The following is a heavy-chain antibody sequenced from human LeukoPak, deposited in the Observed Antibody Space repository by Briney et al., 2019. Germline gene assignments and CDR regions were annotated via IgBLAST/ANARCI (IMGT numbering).Heavy chain of an antibody. D-gene: IGHD2-15*01. CDR1: GGSISSGGYY. Sequence: SETLSLTCTVSGGSISSGGYYWSWIRQHPGKGLEWIGYIYYSGSTCYNPSLKSRVTISVDTSKNQFSLKLSSVTAADTAVYYCASYCSGGSCRIDYWGQGTLVTVSS. J-gene: IGHJ4*02. CDR2: IYYSGST. CDR3: ASYCSGGSCRIDY. V-gene: IGHV4-31*03.